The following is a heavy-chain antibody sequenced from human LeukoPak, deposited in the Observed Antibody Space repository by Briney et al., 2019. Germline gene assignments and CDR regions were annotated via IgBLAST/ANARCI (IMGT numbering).Heavy chain of an antibody. CDR1: GFTFSSYG. V-gene: IGHV3-48*01. CDR2: ISPSSSTM. J-gene: IGHJ4*02. CDR3: AREHTPYGSGCTAAY. D-gene: IGHD6-19*01. Sequence: PGGSLRLSCAASGFTFSSYGMNWVRQAPGKGPEWVSYISPSSSTMYYADSGKGRFTISRDNAKNSLYLQMNSLRAEDTAVYYCAREHTPYGSGCTAAYWGQGTLVTVSS.